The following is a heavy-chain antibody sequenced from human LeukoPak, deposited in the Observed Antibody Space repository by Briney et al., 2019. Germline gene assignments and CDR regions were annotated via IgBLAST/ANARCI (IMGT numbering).Heavy chain of an antibody. Sequence: SETLSLTCAVYGGSFSGYYWSWIRQPPGKGLEWIGEINHSGSTNYNPSLKSRVTMSVDTSKNQFSLKLSSVTAADTAVYYCARGYYYFDYWGQGTLVTVSS. CDR2: INHSGST. CDR3: ARGYYYFDY. V-gene: IGHV4-34*01. J-gene: IGHJ4*02. CDR1: GGSFSGYY. D-gene: IGHD2-15*01.